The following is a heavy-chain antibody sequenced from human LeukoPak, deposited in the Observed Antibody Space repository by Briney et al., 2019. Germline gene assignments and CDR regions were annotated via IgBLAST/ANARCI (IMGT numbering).Heavy chain of an antibody. CDR3: ARQGSGNGRYYFDY. CDR2: IIPILGIA. J-gene: IGHJ4*02. CDR1: GGTFSSYA. V-gene: IGHV1-69*04. D-gene: IGHD2-15*01. Sequence: SVKVSCKASGGTFSSYAISWVRQAPGQGLEWMERIIPILGIANYAQKFQGGVTITADKSTSTAYMELSSLRSEDTAVYYCARQGSGNGRYYFDYWGQGTLVTVSS.